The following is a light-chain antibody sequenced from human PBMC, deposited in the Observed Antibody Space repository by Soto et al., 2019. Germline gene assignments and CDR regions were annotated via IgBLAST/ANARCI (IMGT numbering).Light chain of an antibody. CDR1: HRVSRKS. CDR2: GVS. CDR3: HQYGTSPPT. J-gene: IGKJ3*01. V-gene: IGKV3-20*01. Sequence: ELVLPQSPGTLFLSPGERATLSCRASHRVSRKSLAWYQQQPGQAPRLLIYGVSSRATDIPDRFSGSGSGTDFTLIFSRLEPEDFAVYFCHQYGTSPPTFGPRTKVDI.